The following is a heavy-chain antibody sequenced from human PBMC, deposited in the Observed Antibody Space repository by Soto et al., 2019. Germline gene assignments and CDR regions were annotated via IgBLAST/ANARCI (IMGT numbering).Heavy chain of an antibody. CDR2: INPNSRGT. CDR3: ARDKVGATGY. V-gene: IGHV1-2*02. D-gene: IGHD1-26*01. Sequence: ASVKVSCKASGYTFTDYFIHWVRQAPGQGFEWMGWINPNSRGTNYAQKFQGRVTMTRDTSNSTAYMELRGLTSDDTAVYYCARDKVGATGYWGQGTLVTVSS. J-gene: IGHJ4*02. CDR1: GYTFTDYF.